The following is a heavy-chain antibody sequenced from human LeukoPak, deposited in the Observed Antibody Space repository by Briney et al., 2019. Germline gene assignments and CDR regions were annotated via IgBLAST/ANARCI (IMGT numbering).Heavy chain of an antibody. J-gene: IGHJ4*02. V-gene: IGHV3-30*04. CDR2: ISYDGSNK. CDR3: ARGGSSSWGYFDY. Sequence: QPGGSLRLSCAASGFTFSSYAMHWVRQAPGKGLEWVAVISYDGSNKYYADSVKGRFTISRDNSKNTLYLQMNSLRAEDTAVYYCARGGSSSWGYFDYWGQGTLVTVSS. D-gene: IGHD6-13*01. CDR1: GFTFSSYA.